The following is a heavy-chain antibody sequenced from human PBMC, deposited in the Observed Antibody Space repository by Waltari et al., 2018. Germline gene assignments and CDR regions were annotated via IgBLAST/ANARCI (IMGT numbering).Heavy chain of an antibody. V-gene: IGHV4-39*01. CDR3: ARSFYDSHDY. CDR2: IYYSGST. J-gene: IGHJ4*02. D-gene: IGHD3-22*01. CDR1: GGSISSSSYY. Sequence: QLQLQESGPGLVKPSETLSLTCTVSGGSISSSSYYWGWIRQHPGKGLEWIGSIYYSGSTYYNPSLKSRVTISVDTSKNQFSLTLSSVTAADTAVYYCARSFYDSHDYWCQGTLVTVSS.